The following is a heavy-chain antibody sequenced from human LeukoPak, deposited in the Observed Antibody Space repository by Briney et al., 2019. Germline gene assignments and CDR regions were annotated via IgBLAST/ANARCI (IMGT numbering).Heavy chain of an antibody. D-gene: IGHD3-3*01. CDR3: AKLSTITIFGVVPMGGYYFDY. CDR2: ISGSGGST. Sequence: GGSLRLSCAASGFTFSSYAMSWVRQAPGKGLEWVSAISGSGGSTYYADSVKGRFTISRDNSKNTLYLQMNSLRAEDTAVYYCAKLSTITIFGVVPMGGYYFDYWGQGTLVTVPS. V-gene: IGHV3-23*01. J-gene: IGHJ4*02. CDR1: GFTFSSYA.